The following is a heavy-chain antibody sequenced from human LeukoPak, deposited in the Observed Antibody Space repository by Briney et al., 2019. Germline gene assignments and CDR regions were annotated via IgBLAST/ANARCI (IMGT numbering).Heavy chain of an antibody. Sequence: GGSLRLSCEACGFPFMTYAMNWVRQSPGKGLEWVAFLTRGSSNIQYAESVKGRFTISRDNGKDSLFLQMNSLRAEDTAVYYCARVVPVHEYYNSYMDVWGKGTTVTVSS. CDR2: LTRGSSNI. V-gene: IGHV3-48*01. CDR3: ARVVPVHEYYNSYMDV. D-gene: IGHD1-1*01. J-gene: IGHJ6*03. CDR1: GFPFMTYA.